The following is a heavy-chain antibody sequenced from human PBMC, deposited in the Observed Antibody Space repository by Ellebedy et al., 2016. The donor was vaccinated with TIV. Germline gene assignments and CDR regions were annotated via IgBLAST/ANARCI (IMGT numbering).Heavy chain of an antibody. Sequence: ASVKVSCKASGYTFTSYYMHWVRQAPVQGLEWMGIINPSGGSTSYAQKFPGRVTMTRDTSKSTVYMELSSLGSEDTAVYYCARGGEGVVTAIRSAFDIWGQGTMVTVSS. CDR3: ARGGEGVVTAIRSAFDI. CDR2: INPSGGST. D-gene: IGHD2-21*02. CDR1: GYTFTSYY. V-gene: IGHV1-46*01. J-gene: IGHJ3*02.